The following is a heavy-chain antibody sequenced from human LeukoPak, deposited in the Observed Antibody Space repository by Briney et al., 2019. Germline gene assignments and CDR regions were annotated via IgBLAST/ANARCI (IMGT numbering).Heavy chain of an antibody. CDR1: GFTFSSYS. CDR3: ARDRHDSSSWQYYYYYYYMDV. V-gene: IGHV3-21*01. CDR2: ISSSSNYI. Sequence: GGSLRLSCAASGFTFSSYSMNWVRQAPGKGLEWVSSISSSSNYIYYADSVKGRFTISRDNAKNSLYLQMNSLRAEDTAVYYCARDRHDSSSWQYYYYYYYMDVWGKGTTVTISS. D-gene: IGHD6-13*01. J-gene: IGHJ6*03.